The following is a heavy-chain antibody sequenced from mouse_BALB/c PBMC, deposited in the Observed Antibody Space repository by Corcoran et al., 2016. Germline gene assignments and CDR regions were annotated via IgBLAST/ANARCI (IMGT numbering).Heavy chain of an antibody. D-gene: IGHD2-1*01. V-gene: IGHV14-3*02. CDR1: GFNIKDTY. Sequence: EVQLQQSGAEFVKPGASVKLSCTASGFNIKDTYMHWVKQRPEQGLEWIGRVDPASGNTKYDPNFQGKATMTADTSSNTVYLQLSSLTSEATAVYYCGRSREGNYVVYWGQGTTLTVSS. J-gene: IGHJ2*01. CDR2: VDPASGNT. CDR3: GRSREGNYVVY.